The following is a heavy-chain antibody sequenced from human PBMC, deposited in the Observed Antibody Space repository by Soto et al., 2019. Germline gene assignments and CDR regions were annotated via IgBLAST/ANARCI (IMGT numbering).Heavy chain of an antibody. V-gene: IGHV3-23*01. J-gene: IGHJ2*01. CDR3: AKDNPGPYSSGWTGNWYFDL. CDR1: GYTISSYA. D-gene: IGHD6-19*01. CDR2: ISGSGGST. Sequence: EVQLLESGGGLVQPGGYLRLSCAASGYTISSYAMSRVRQAPGKGLEWVSAISGSGGSTYYADSVKGRFTISRDNSKNTLYVQMNSLRAEDTAVYYCAKDNPGPYSSGWTGNWYFDLWGRGTLVTVSS.